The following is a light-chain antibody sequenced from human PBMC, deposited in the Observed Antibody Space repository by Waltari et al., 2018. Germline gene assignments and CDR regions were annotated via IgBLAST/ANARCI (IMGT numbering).Light chain of an antibody. CDR1: SSDVGAYKY. CDR2: DAS. CDR3: SSYTTSRTWV. Sequence: QSALTQPASVSGSPGQSITISCLGSSSDVGAYKYVSWFQQHPGKAPKLIIYDASTRPSGTSDRSSGSKSCNTASLTISGLEAEDEADYYCSSYTTSRTWVYGGGTKLTGL. J-gene: IGLJ3*02. V-gene: IGLV2-14*03.